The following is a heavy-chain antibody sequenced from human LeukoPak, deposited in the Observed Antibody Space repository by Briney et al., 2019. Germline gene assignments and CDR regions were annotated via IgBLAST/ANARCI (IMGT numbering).Heavy chain of an antibody. D-gene: IGHD3-9*01. V-gene: IGHV1-18*01. CDR1: GYTFTSQC. CDR3: ARAGYYDILTGWIYYYYGMDV. CDR2: IRAYNGNT. Sequence: ASVKVSCKASGYTFTSQCISRVRLAPGQAREWMGWIRAYNGNTNNAQKLQGRVTMTTDTSTSTAYMELRSLRSDDTAVYYCARAGYYDILTGWIYYYYGMDVWGQGTTVTVSS. J-gene: IGHJ6*02.